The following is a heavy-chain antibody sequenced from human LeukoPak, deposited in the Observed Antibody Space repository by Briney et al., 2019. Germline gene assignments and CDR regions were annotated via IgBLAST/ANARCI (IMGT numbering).Heavy chain of an antibody. V-gene: IGHV4-59*11. Sequence: SETLSLTCAVSGDSFSSHYWTWIRQPPGRGLEWIGYISYIGTTNYNPALKSRVTISIDTSKNQFSLKLSSVTTADTAVYYCARDLVTVTKGFDIWGLGTMVSVSS. D-gene: IGHD4-17*01. CDR3: ARDLVTVTKGFDI. CDR2: ISYIGTT. CDR1: GDSFSSHY. J-gene: IGHJ3*02.